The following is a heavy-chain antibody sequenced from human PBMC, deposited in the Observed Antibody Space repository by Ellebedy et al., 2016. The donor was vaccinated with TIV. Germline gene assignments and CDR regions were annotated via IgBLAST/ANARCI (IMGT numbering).Heavy chain of an antibody. V-gene: IGHV3-30-3*01. CDR1: RFTFSDYA. J-gene: IGHJ4*02. CDR2: ISYDGSSK. D-gene: IGHD5-12*01. Sequence: GESLKISXAASRFTFSDYAMHWVRQAPGKGLEWVAVISYDGSSKYYADSVKGRFTISRDNSKNTMYLQMNSLRAEDTAMYYCARGAAPSGYDEDYWGQGTLVTVSS. CDR3: ARGAAPSGYDEDY.